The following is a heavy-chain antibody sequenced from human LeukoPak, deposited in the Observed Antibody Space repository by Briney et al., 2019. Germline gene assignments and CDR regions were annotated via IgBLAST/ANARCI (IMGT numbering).Heavy chain of an antibody. V-gene: IGHV4-59*01. CDR2: IYHSGST. J-gene: IGHJ5*02. CDR1: GGSISSYY. CDR3: ARGVYCSGGGCYSAWFDP. Sequence: SGTLSLTCTVSGGSISSYYWNWIRQPPGKGLEWIGNIYHSGSTNYNPSLKSRVTISVDTSKNQFSLNLSSVTAADTALYYCARGVYCSGGGCYSAWFDPWGQGTLVTVSS. D-gene: IGHD2-15*01.